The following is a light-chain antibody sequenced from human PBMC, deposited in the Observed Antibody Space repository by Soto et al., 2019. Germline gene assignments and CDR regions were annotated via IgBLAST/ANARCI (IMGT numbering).Light chain of an antibody. CDR2: GAS. CDR3: QQYSSLWT. CDR1: QSVSNNY. J-gene: IGKJ1*01. Sequence: IVLTQSPGTLSLSTGERATLSCRASQSVSNNYLAWYQQKPGQAPRLLIYGASSRATGIPDRFSGSGSGTDFTLSISRLEPEDFAVYYCQQYSSLWTFGQGTKV. V-gene: IGKV3-20*01.